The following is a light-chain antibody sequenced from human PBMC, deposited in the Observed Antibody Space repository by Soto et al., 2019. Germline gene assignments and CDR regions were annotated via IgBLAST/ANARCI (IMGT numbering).Light chain of an antibody. Sequence: EIVLTQSPGTLSLSPGERATLSCRASQSVSSTYLAWYQQNPGQAPRLLIYGASSRATGIPDRFSGSGSGTALTLTISRLEPEDFAVYFCQQYGSSSYTFGQGTKLEIK. CDR3: QQYGSSSYT. J-gene: IGKJ2*01. V-gene: IGKV3-20*01. CDR1: QSVSSTY. CDR2: GAS.